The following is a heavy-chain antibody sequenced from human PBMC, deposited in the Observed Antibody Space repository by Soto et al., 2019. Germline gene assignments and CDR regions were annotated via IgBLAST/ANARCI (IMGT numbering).Heavy chain of an antibody. CDR3: ARTQTNDY. CDR1: GYTFTGYY. J-gene: IGHJ4*02. V-gene: IGHV1-2*02. Sequence: QVQLVQSGAEVKKPGASVKVSCKASGYTFTGYYIHWVRQAPGQGLEWMGWINTTSGGTNYAQKFQGRVTMTRATSISTAYMELSRLTSDDTAVYYCARTQTNDYWGQGTLVTVSS. CDR2: INTTSGGT.